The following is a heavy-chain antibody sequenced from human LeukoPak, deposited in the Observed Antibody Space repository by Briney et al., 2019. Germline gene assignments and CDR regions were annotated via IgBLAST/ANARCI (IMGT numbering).Heavy chain of an antibody. CDR1: GYSFTNYW. V-gene: IGHV5-51*01. J-gene: IGHJ4*02. D-gene: IGHD6-19*01. CDR2: IYPGDSDT. CDR3: ARHGVAGYYYFDY. Sequence: GESLKISCKGSGYSFTNYWIGWVRQMPGKGLEWMGIIYPGDSDTRYSPPFQGQVTLSADKPISTAYLQWSSLKASDTAMYYCARHGVAGYYYFDYCGQGTLVTVSS.